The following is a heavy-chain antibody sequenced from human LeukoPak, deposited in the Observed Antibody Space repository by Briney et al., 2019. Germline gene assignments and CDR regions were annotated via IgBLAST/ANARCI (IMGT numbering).Heavy chain of an antibody. D-gene: IGHD2-2*02. V-gene: IGHV1-46*01. CDR2: INPTGTGT. J-gene: IGHJ4*02. CDR3: ARGYCGSTTCYTGWKQLWPDDY. Sequence: ASVKVSCKAPGYTFSNYYMHWVRQAPGEGLEWMGIINPTGTGTSYAQKFQDRVTMTRDTSTSTLYMELSSLRSEDTAVYYCARGYCGSTTCYTGWKQLWPDDYWGQGTLVTVSS. CDR1: GYTFSNYY.